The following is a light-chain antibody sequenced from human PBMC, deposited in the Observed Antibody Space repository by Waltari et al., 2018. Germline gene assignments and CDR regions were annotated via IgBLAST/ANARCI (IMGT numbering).Light chain of an antibody. CDR1: SHDVGNYDL. CDR3: CSYSGDLSFGVV. J-gene: IGLJ2*01. Sequence: QSALTQPASVSGSPGQSITISCTGTSHDVGNYDLVSWYQKHPGKAPKLIIYEVTKRPSVCSNRFSGSKSGNTASLTISVLHTEDEGDYYCCSYSGDLSFGVVLGGGTKLTVL. V-gene: IGLV2-23*02. CDR2: EVT.